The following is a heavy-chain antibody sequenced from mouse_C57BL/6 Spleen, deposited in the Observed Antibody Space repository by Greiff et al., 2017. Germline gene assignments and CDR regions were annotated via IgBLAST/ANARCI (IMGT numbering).Heavy chain of an antibody. CDR2: IRSKSNNYAT. V-gene: IGHV10-1*01. D-gene: IGHD4-1*01. CDR3: VRQRRLGGDGYFDV. CDR1: GFSFNTYA. J-gene: IGHJ1*03. Sequence: EVHLVESGGGLVQPKGSLKLSCAASGFSFNTYAMNWVRQAPGKGLEWVARIRSKSNNYATYYADSVKDRFTISRDDSESMLYLQMNNLKTEDTAMYYCVRQRRLGGDGYFDVWGTGTTVTVSS.